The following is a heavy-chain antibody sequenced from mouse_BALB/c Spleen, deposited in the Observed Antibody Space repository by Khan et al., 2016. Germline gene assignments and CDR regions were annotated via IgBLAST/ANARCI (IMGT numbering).Heavy chain of an antibody. Sequence: EVQLQESGPGLVKPSQSLSLTCTVTGYSITSDYAWYWIRQFPGNKLEWMGYISYSGSTSYNPSLKSRISITRDTSNNQFFLQLNSVTSENTATYYCARSDYGSKDAMDYWGQGTSVTVSS. V-gene: IGHV3-2*02. CDR2: ISYSGST. CDR1: GYSITSDYA. D-gene: IGHD1-1*01. J-gene: IGHJ4*01. CDR3: ARSDYGSKDAMDY.